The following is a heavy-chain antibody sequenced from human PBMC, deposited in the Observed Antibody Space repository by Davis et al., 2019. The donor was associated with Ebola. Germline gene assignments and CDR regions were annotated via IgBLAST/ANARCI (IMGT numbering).Heavy chain of an antibody. J-gene: IGHJ4*02. V-gene: IGHV1-46*02. D-gene: IGHD2-21*02. CDR2: INISGGGT. CDR3: ARDRGDRLFDS. Sequence: AASVKVSCKASGYTFNSKNIHCVRQAPGQGLEWIGIINISGGGTTYAQKFQGRVTMTRDTSTRTVYMELISLRPEGTAIYYCARDRGDRLFDSWGQGTLVTVSS. CDR1: GYTFNSKN.